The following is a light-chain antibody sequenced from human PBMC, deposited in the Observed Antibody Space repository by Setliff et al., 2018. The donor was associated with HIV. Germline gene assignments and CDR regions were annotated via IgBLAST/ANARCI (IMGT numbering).Light chain of an antibody. Sequence: QSALTQPPSVSGAPGQRVTISCTGSSSNIGTGYHVHWYQLPPGTAPKLLIFGDSNRPSGVPDRFSGSKSGTSASLAITGLQAEDEADYYCQSYDSSLSRFVFGSGTKVTVL. J-gene: IGLJ1*01. CDR1: SSNIGTGYH. CDR2: GDS. V-gene: IGLV1-40*01. CDR3: QSYDSSLSRFV.